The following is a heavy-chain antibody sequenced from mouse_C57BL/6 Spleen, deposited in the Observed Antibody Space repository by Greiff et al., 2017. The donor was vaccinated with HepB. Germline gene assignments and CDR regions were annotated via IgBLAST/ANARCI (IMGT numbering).Heavy chain of an antibody. J-gene: IGHJ2*01. CDR1: GYAFSSYW. CDR3: ARSPPARDYFDY. Sequence: VNVVETGAELVKPGASVKISCKASGYAFSSYWMNWVKQRPGKGLEWIGQIYPGDGDTNYNGKFKGKATLTADKSSSTAYMQLSSLTSEDSAVYFCARSPPARDYFDYWGQGTTLTVSS. V-gene: IGHV1-80*01. CDR2: IYPGDGDT.